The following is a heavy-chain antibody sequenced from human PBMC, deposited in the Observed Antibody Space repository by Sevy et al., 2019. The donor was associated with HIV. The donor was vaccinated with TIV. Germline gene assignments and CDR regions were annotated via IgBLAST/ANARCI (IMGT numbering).Heavy chain of an antibody. CDR1: GFSFSNFY. Sequence: EGSLRLSCAASGFSFSNFYMNWVLQAPGKDLEWVSSISTGSHYIYYADSVKGRFTISRDNAKNSLFLQMNSLRAEDTAVYYCARLGYYYDSSGYSWGQGTLVTVSS. CDR3: ARLGYYYDSSGYS. CDR2: ISTGSHYI. J-gene: IGHJ4*02. V-gene: IGHV3-21*01. D-gene: IGHD3-22*01.